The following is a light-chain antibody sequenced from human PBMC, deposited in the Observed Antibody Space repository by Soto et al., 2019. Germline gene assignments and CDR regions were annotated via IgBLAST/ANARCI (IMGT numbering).Light chain of an antibody. CDR3: SSYTRSSTHV. J-gene: IGLJ1*01. CDR2: DVS. Sequence: QSALTQPASVSASPGQSITISCTGTSSDVGGYNYVSWYQQHPGKAPKLMIYDVSNRPSGVSDRFSGAKSGNTASLTISGLQAEDEADYYCSSYTRSSTHVFGTGTKVTDL. V-gene: IGLV2-14*01. CDR1: SSDVGGYNY.